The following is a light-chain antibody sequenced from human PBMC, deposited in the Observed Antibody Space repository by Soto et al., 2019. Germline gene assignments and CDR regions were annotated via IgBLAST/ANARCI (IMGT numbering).Light chain of an antibody. V-gene: IGLV2-11*01. Sequence: QSALTQPRSVSGSPGQSVTFSCTRTSGDIGAYNYVSWYQFHPGKAPKMIIYDVNKRPSGVPDRFSGSKSGNTASLTISWLQAEDEADYYCCSYAHTSRVFGGGTKVTVL. CDR1: SGDIGAYNY. CDR2: DVN. CDR3: CSYAHTSRV. J-gene: IGLJ3*02.